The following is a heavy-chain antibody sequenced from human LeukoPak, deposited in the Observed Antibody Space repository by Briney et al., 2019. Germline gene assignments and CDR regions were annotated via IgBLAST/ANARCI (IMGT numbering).Heavy chain of an antibody. V-gene: IGHV1-2*04. CDR2: INPNSGGT. CDR3: ARDGYSSSSAGSYYYYMDV. CDR1: GGTFSSYA. Sequence: APVKVSCKASGGTFSSYAISWVRQAPGQGLEWMGWINPNSGGTNYAQKFQGWVTMTRDTSISTAYMELSRLRSDDTAVYYCARDGYSSSSAGSYYYYMDVWGKGTTVTVSS. J-gene: IGHJ6*03. D-gene: IGHD6-6*01.